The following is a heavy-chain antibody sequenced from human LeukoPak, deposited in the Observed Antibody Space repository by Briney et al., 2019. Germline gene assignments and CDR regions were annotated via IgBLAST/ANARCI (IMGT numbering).Heavy chain of an antibody. Sequence: RPGRSLRLSCTISGFRFEDYGMSWLRQAPGKGLEWVSGINWNGDKKDYADSVKGRFTISRDTTKNSLYLQMNSLRAEDTAFYYCARAPKWVLPTTPFDNWGQGTLVTVSS. CDR3: ARAPKWVLPTTPFDN. J-gene: IGHJ4*02. D-gene: IGHD1-26*01. V-gene: IGHV3-20*04. CDR1: GFRFEDYG. CDR2: INWNGDKK.